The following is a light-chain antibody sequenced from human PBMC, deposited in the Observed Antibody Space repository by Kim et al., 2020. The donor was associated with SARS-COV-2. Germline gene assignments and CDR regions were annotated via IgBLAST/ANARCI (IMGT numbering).Light chain of an antibody. CDR2: EVN. V-gene: IGLV2-8*01. J-gene: IGLJ1*01. CDR3: SSYAGNNSCV. Sequence: QSALTQPPSAAGSPGQSVTISCTGVSSDIHYYKYVSWYQHHPGKAPKLIIYEVNRRPSGVPDRFSGSKSGNTASLTVSGLQTEDEADYYCSSYAGNNSCVFGTGTKVTVL. CDR1: SSDIHYYKY.